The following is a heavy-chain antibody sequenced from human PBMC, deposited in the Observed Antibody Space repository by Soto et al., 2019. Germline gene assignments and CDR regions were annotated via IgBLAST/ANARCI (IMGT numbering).Heavy chain of an antibody. J-gene: IGHJ6*02. CDR2: IAYDGGNK. CDR1: GLTFSSHS. Sequence: QVQLVESGGGVVQPGRSLRLSCAASGLTFSSHSMYWVRQAPGKGLEWVAVIAYDGGNKKYADSVKGRFTISRDNSNNTLYLEMNSLRGEDTAVYYCAREGQLWYYYSAMDVCGQGTTVTVSS. D-gene: IGHD6-6*01. CDR3: AREGQLWYYYSAMDV. V-gene: IGHV3-30-3*01.